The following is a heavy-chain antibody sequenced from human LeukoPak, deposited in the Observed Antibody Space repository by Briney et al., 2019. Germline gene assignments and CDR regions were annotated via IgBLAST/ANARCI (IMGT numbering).Heavy chain of an antibody. V-gene: IGHV4-34*01. CDR3: ASGRSILY. CDR2: INHSGST. Sequence: PSETLSLTCAVYGGSFSVYYWSWIRQPPGKGLEWIGEINHSGSTNYNPSLKSRVTISVDTSNNQFSLKLSSVTPADTAVYYSASGRSILYWGQGTLVTVSS. CDR1: GGSFSVYY. J-gene: IGHJ4*02. D-gene: IGHD3-3*01.